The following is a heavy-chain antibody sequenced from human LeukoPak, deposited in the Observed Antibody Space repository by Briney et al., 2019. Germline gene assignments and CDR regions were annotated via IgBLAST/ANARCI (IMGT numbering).Heavy chain of an antibody. V-gene: IGHV1-46*01. Sequence: ASVKVSCKASGYTFTSYSLCWVRQAPGQGLEWMGIINPSAGSASYAQKFQGRVTMTRDTSTSTVYMELSSLRSEDTAIYYCARIRDGYNDAYDLWGQGTVVTVPS. D-gene: IGHD5-24*01. CDR1: GYTFTSYS. J-gene: IGHJ3*01. CDR2: INPSAGSA. CDR3: ARIRDGYNDAYDL.